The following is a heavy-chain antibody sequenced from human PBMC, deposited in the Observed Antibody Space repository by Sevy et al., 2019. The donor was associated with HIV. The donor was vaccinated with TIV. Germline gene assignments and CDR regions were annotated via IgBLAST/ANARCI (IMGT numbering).Heavy chain of an antibody. D-gene: IGHD3-9*01. CDR2: ISYHGRDK. CDR1: GIIFTSSG. J-gene: IGHJ6*02. V-gene: IGHV3-30*18. Sequence: GGSLRLSCVVSGIIFTSSGMYWVRQAPGKGLEWVAVISYHGRDKFYADSVKGRCTISTDNSKNILYLQMNGLRIEDTAVYYCAKDFTGYNGMDVWGQGTMVTVSS. CDR3: AKDFTGYNGMDV.